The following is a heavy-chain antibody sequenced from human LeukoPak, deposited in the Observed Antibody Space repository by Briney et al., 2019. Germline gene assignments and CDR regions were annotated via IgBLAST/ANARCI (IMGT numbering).Heavy chain of an antibody. CDR1: GGTFSSYA. CDR2: INPNSGGT. Sequence: ASVKVSCKASGGTFSSYAISWVRQAPGQGLEWMGRINPNSGGTNYAQKFQGRVTMTRDTSISTAYMELSRLRSDDTAVYYCAREDFDWLFIDYWGQGTLVTVSS. J-gene: IGHJ4*02. CDR3: AREDFDWLFIDY. D-gene: IGHD3-9*01. V-gene: IGHV1-2*06.